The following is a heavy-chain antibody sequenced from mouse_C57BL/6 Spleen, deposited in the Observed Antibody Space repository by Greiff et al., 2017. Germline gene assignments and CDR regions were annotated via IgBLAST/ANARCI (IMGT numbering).Heavy chain of an antibody. CDR2: IDPETGGT. CDR1: GYTFTDYE. Sequence: QVQLQQSGAELVRPGASVTLSCKASGYTFTDYEMHWVKQTPVHGLEWIGAIDPETGGTAYNQKFKGKAILTADKSSSTAYMELRSLTSEDSAVYYCTRRRYGNSYAMDYWGQGTSVTVSS. V-gene: IGHV1-15*01. CDR3: TRRRYGNSYAMDY. D-gene: IGHD2-10*02. J-gene: IGHJ4*01.